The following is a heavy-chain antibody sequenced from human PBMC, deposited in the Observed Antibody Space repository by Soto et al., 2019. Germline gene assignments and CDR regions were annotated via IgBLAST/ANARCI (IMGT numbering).Heavy chain of an antibody. Sequence: QVQLVESGGGVVQPGRSLRLSCAASGFTFSSYGMHWVRQAPGKGLEWVAVIWYDGSNKYYADSVKGRFTISRDNSKNTLYLQMNSLRAEDTAVYYCARDRTYYYDSSGYTAYFDYWGQGTLVTVSS. J-gene: IGHJ4*02. CDR3: ARDRTYYYDSSGYTAYFDY. CDR1: GFTFSSYG. D-gene: IGHD3-22*01. CDR2: IWYDGSNK. V-gene: IGHV3-33*01.